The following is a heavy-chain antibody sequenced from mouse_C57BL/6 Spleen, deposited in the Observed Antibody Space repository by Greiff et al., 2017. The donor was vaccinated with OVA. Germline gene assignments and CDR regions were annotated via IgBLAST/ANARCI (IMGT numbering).Heavy chain of an antibody. CDR2: IYPRSGNT. CDR1: GYTFTSYG. D-gene: IGHD2-1*01. V-gene: IGHV1-81*01. J-gene: IGHJ3*01. Sequence: VQLQQSGAEPARPGASVKLSCKASGYTFTSYGISWVKQRTGQGLEWIGEIYPRSGNTYYNEKFKGKATLTADKSSSTAYMELRSLTSEDSAVYFCARLGGNPWFAYWGQGTLVTVSA. CDR3: ARLGGNPWFAY.